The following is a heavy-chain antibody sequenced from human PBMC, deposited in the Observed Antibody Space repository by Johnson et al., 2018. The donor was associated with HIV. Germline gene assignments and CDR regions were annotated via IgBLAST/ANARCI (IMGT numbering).Heavy chain of an antibody. Sequence: QVQLVESGGVVVQPGGSLRLSCAASGFTFDDYTMHWVRHTPGKGLMWVSRIKTDGSSTWYADSVKGRFTISRDNSKNTLFLQMSGLTAEDTAVDYCGRRIAVPDAFDIWGQGTMVTVSS. V-gene: IGHV3-NL1*01. CDR3: GRRIAVPDAFDI. CDR1: GFTFDDYT. CDR2: IKTDGSST. D-gene: IGHD6-19*01. J-gene: IGHJ3*02.